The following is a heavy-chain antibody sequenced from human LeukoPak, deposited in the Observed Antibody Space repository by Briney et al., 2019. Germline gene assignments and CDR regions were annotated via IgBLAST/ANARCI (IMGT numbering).Heavy chain of an antibody. CDR1: GGSLNGYY. V-gene: IGHV4-34*01. Sequence: SETLSLTCAVYGGSLNGYYWSWIRQPPGKGLEWIGEIYHSGSTNYNPSLKSRVTISVDKSKNQFSLKLSSVTAADTAVYYCATLSALGYCSGGSCYERDYWGQGTLVTVSS. J-gene: IGHJ4*02. CDR2: IYHSGST. CDR3: ATLSALGYCSGGSCYERDY. D-gene: IGHD2-15*01.